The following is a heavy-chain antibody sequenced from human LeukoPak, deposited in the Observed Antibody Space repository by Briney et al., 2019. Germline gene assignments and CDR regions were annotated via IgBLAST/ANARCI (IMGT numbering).Heavy chain of an antibody. D-gene: IGHD5-24*01. CDR1: GGSISSSSYY. J-gene: IGHJ3*02. CDR2: IYYSGSS. CDR3: ASLEAMAEDAFDI. Sequence: SETLSLTCTVSGGSISSSSYYWGWIRQPPGKGLEWIGSIYYSGSSYYNPSLKSRVTISVDTSKNQFSLKLSSVTAADTAVYYCASLEAMAEDAFDIWGQGTMVTVSS. V-gene: IGHV4-39*01.